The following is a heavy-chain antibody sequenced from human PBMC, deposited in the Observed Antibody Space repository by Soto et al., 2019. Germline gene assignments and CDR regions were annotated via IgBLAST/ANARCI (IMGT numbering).Heavy chain of an antibody. D-gene: IGHD4-17*01. J-gene: IGHJ6*02. CDR3: ARDVAGTVTPFFLQRSYYYYGMDV. CDR1: GFTFSSYG. CDR2: ICNNSSTI. V-gene: IGHV3-48*02. Sequence: GGSLRLSCAASGFTFSSYGMHWVRQAPGKGLEWVSDICNNSSTIYYADSVKGRFTISRDNAKNSLYLQMNSLRDEDTAVYYCARDVAGTVTPFFLQRSYYYYGMDVWGQGTTVTVSS.